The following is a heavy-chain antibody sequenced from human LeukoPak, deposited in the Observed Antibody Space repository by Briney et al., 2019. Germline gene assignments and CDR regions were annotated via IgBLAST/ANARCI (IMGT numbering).Heavy chain of an antibody. CDR1: GFTFSSYA. D-gene: IGHD3-22*01. CDR2: ISGSGGST. J-gene: IGHJ3*02. CDR3: AKDQDITMIVVVITKGAFDI. Sequence: GGSLRLSCAASGFTFSSYAMSWVRQAPGKGLEWVSAISGSGGSTYYADSVKGRFTISRDNSKNTLYLQMNSLRAEDTAVYYCAKDQDITMIVVVITKGAFDIWGQGTMVTVSS. V-gene: IGHV3-23*01.